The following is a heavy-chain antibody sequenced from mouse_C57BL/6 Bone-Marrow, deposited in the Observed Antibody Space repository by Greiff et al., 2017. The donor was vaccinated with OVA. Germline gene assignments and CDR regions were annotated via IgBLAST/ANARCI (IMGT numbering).Heavy chain of an antibody. CDR1: GYTFTNYW. Sequence: QVHVKQSGAELVRPGTSVKMSCKASGYTFTNYWIGWVKQRPGHGLEWIGDIYPGGGYTNYNEKFKGKATLTADKSSSTAYMQFSSLTSEDSAFYDCARSRVTTVPFDYWGRGTALTVSA. CDR3: ARSRVTTVPFDY. J-gene: IGHJ2*01. V-gene: IGHV1-63*01. CDR2: IYPGGGYT. D-gene: IGHD2-2*01.